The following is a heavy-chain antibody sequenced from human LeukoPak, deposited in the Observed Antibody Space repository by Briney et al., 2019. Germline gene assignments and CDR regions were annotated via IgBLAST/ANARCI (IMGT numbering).Heavy chain of an antibody. V-gene: IGHV4-31*03. CDR3: ARPRTGSSGRPEYFED. Sequence: PSETLSLTCTVSGGSISSGGYYWSWIRQHPGKGLEWIGYIYYSGSTYYNPSLKSRVTISMDTSRNQISLKLNSVTAADTAVYYCARPRTGSSGRPEYFEDWGQGTLVTVS. J-gene: IGHJ1*01. D-gene: IGHD3-22*01. CDR1: GGSISSGGYY. CDR2: IYYSGST.